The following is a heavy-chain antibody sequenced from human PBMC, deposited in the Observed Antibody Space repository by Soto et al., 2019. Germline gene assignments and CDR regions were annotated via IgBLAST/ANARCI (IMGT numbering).Heavy chain of an antibody. CDR1: GLTFSSYW. D-gene: IGHD6-19*01. Sequence: EVQLVESGGGLVQPGGSLRLSCAASGLTFSSYWMHWVRQAPGKGLVWVSRINSDGSSTSYADSVKGRCTITRDTDKDTLYLQMDSLRAEDTTVYSCARPVIGAGQYWYSGLWVRGTLVTVPS. J-gene: IGHJ2*01. V-gene: IGHV3-74*01. CDR3: ARPVIGAGQYWYSGL. CDR2: INSDGSST.